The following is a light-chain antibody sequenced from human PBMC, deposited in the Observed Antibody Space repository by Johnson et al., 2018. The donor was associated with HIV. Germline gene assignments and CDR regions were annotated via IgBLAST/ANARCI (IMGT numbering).Light chain of an antibody. V-gene: IGLV1-51*01. Sequence: QSVLTQPPSVSAAPGQKVTISCSGSSSNIGSNYVSWYQQLPGTAPRLLISANNERPSGIPDRFSGSKSGTSATLGITGLQTGDEADYYCGTWDSSLSAPYVFGTGTKVTVL. J-gene: IGLJ1*01. CDR1: SSNIGSNY. CDR2: ANN. CDR3: GTWDSSLSAPYV.